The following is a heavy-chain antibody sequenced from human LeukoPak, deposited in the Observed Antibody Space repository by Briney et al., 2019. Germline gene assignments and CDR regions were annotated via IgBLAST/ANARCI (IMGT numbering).Heavy chain of an antibody. CDR2: ISGSGGST. V-gene: IGHV3-23*01. D-gene: IGHD1-26*01. Sequence: GGSLRLSCAASGFTFSSYAMSWVRQAPGKGLEWVSAISGSGGSTYYADSVKGRFTISRDNSKNTLYLQMNSLRAEDTAVYYCAKTLYDSGSSYYYYGMDVWGQGTTVTVSS. J-gene: IGHJ6*02. CDR1: GFTFSSYA. CDR3: AKTLYDSGSSYYYYGMDV.